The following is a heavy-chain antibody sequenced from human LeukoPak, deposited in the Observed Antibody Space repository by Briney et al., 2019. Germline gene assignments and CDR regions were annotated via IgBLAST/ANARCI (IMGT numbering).Heavy chain of an antibody. V-gene: IGHV4-59*10. CDR3: ARVRVVGYYGSGSYISRENYFDY. D-gene: IGHD3-10*01. J-gene: IGHJ4*02. CDR2: IYTSGST. CDR1: GGSFSSYY. Sequence: PSETLSLTCAVYGGSFSSYYWSWIRQPAGKGLEWIGRIYTSGSTNYNPSLKSRVTMSVDTSKNQFSLKLSSVTAADTAVYYCARVRVVGYYGSGSYISRENYFDYWGQGTLVTVSS.